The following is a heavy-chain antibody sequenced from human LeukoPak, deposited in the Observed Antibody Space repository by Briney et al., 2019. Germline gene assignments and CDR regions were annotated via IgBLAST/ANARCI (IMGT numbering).Heavy chain of an antibody. CDR2: IYHSGST. J-gene: IGHJ4*02. CDR3: ASGKYCRSTSCYPRGGTYFDY. D-gene: IGHD2-2*01. Sequence: SETLSLTCTVSGYSISSGYYWGWIRQPPGKGLEWIGSIYHSGSTYYNPSLKSRVTISVDTSKNQFSLKLSSVTAADTAVYYCASGKYCRSTSCYPRGGTYFDYWGQGTLVTVSS. CDR1: GYSISSGYY. V-gene: IGHV4-38-2*02.